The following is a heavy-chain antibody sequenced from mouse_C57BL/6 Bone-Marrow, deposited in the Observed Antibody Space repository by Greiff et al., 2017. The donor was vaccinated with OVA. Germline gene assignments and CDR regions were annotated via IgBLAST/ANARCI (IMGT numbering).Heavy chain of an antibody. V-gene: IGHV1-80*01. CDR2: IYPGDGDT. CDR1: GYAFSSYW. D-gene: IGHD4-1*01. CDR3: AKGNWDVLYYFDY. J-gene: IGHJ2*01. Sequence: QVQLQQSGAELVKPGASVKISCKASGYAFSSYWMNWVKQRPGKGLEWIGQIYPGDGDTNYNGKFKGKATLTADKSSSTAYMQLSSLTSEDSAVYFCAKGNWDVLYYFDYWGQGTTLTVSS.